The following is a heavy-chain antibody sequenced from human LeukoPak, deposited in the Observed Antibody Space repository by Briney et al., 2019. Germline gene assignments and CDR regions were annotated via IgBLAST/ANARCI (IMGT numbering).Heavy chain of an antibody. CDR1: GYTFTSYD. D-gene: IGHD2-15*01. CDR3: ATPWGRGGSCYS. J-gene: IGHJ4*02. V-gene: IGHV1-8*01. CDR2: MNSNSGNT. Sequence: ASVKVPCKASGYTFTSYDINWVRQATGQGLEWMGWMNSNSGNTGYAQKFQGRVTMTRNTSISTAYMELSSLRSEDTAVYYCATPWGRGGSCYSWGQGTLVTVSS.